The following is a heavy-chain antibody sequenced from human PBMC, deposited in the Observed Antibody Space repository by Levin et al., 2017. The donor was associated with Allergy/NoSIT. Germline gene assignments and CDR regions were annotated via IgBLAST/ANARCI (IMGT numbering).Heavy chain of an antibody. CDR3: ARDLLGYSSSWYGWFDP. CDR2: ISAYNGNT. Sequence: ASVKVSCKASGYTFTSYGISWVRQAPGQGLEWMGWISAYNGNTNYAQKLQGRVTMTTDTSTSTAYMELRSLRSDDTAVYYCARDLLGYSSSWYGWFDPWGQGTLVTVSS. D-gene: IGHD6-13*01. J-gene: IGHJ5*02. V-gene: IGHV1-18*01. CDR1: GYTFTSYG.